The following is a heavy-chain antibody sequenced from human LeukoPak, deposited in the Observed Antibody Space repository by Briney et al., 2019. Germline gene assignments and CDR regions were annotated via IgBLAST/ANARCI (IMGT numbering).Heavy chain of an antibody. J-gene: IGHJ4*02. CDR2: IYHSGST. D-gene: IGHD3-3*01. Sequence: SETLSLTCAVYGGSFSGYYWSWIRQPPGKGLEWIGSIYHSGSTYYNPSLKSRVTISVDTSKNQFSLKLSSVTAADTAVYYCARHAPGDFWSGYYPLYFDYWGQGTLVTVSS. CDR3: ARHAPGDFWSGYYPLYFDY. CDR1: GGSFSGYY. V-gene: IGHV4-34*01.